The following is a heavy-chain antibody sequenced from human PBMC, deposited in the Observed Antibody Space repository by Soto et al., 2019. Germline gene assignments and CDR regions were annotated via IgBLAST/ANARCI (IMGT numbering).Heavy chain of an antibody. CDR1: GFTFSDYY. V-gene: IGHV3-11*06. CDR2: ISSSSSYT. CDR3: ARESRAGVVVIEYYFDY. D-gene: IGHD3-22*01. J-gene: IGHJ4*02. Sequence: QVQLVESGGGLVKPGGSLRLSCAASGFTFSDYYMSWIRQAPGKGLEWVSYISSSSSYTNYADSVKGGFTISRDNAKNSLYLQMNSLRAEDTAVYYCARESRAGVVVIEYYFDYWGQGTLVTVSS.